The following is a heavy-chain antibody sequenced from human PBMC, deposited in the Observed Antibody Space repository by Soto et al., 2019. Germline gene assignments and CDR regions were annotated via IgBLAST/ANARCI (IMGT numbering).Heavy chain of an antibody. Sequence: PSETLSLSCTVSGGSSSRGGYYWSWIRQHPGKVREWIGYIYYSGSTYPNPSLKMRVTISVDTSKNQFSLKLSSVTAADTAVYYCARDKWVGLTIGEYFYGMDDWGQGTTVTVSS. V-gene: IGHV4-31*03. CDR3: ARDKWVGLTIGEYFYGMDD. CDR1: GGSSSRGGYY. J-gene: IGHJ6*02. D-gene: IGHD3-22*01. CDR2: IYYSGST.